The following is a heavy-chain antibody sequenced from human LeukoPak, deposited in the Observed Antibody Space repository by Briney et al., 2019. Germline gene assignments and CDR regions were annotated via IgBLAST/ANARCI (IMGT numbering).Heavy chain of an antibody. CDR3: ARDIVVVPAAMRDGYYYYGMDV. CDR2: IYTSGST. CDR1: GGSISSYY. Sequence: PSQTLSLTCTVSGGSISSYYWSWIRQPAGKGLEWIGRIYTSGSTNYNPSLKSRVTMSVATSKNQFSLKLSSVTAADTAVYYCARDIVVVPAAMRDGYYYYGMDVWGQGTTVTVSS. J-gene: IGHJ6*02. V-gene: IGHV4-4*07. D-gene: IGHD2-2*01.